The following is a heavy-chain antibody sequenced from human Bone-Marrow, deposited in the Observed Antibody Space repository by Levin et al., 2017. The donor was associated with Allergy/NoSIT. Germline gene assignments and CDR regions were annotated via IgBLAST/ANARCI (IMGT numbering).Heavy chain of an antibody. CDR2: IYHSGLT. D-gene: IGHD2-2*01. CDR3: ARAAVPASSYFDY. CDR1: GGSISTGGFS. J-gene: IGHJ4*02. Sequence: PSETLSLTCAVSGGSISTGGFSWNWIRHFPGKGLEWMGYIYHSGLTYYNPSLKSRITMSIDGSRNLFSLMLTSVTAADTAMYDCARAAVPASSYFDYWGLGTLVTVSS. V-gene: IGHV4-30-2*06.